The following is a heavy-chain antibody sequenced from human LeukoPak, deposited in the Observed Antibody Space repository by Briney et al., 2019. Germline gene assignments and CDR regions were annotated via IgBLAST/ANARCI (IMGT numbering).Heavy chain of an antibody. CDR3: ARGGYSSGWYSRGAIDY. CDR2: ISRSGSTK. Sequence: TGGSLRLSCAASGFTFSDYNMRWIRQAPGKGLEWVSSISRSGSTKYYADSVKGRFTISRDNAKNSLFLQMNSLRAEDTAVYYCARGGYSSGWYSRGAIDYWGQGTLVTVSS. V-gene: IGHV3-11*04. J-gene: IGHJ4*02. D-gene: IGHD6-19*01. CDR1: GFTFSDYN.